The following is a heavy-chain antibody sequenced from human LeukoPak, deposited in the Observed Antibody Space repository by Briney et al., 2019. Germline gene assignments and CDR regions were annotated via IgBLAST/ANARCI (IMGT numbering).Heavy chain of an antibody. CDR2: IYYSGST. V-gene: IGHV4-59*01. CDR1: GGSISSYY. CDR3: AREFPYSSGLNWFDP. J-gene: IGHJ5*02. Sequence: SETLSLTCTVSGGSISSYYWSWIRQPPGMGLEWIGYIYYSGSTNYNPSLKSRVTISVDTSKNQFSLKLSSVTAADTAVYYCAREFPYSSGLNWFDPWGQGTLVTVSS. D-gene: IGHD6-19*01.